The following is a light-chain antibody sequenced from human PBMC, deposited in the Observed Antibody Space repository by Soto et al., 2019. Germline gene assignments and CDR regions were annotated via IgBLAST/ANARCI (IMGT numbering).Light chain of an antibody. CDR2: WAS. Sequence: DIVMTQSPDSLAVSLGERATINCKSSQSVLYSSDNKNYLAWYQQKPGQSPKLLIYWASTRESGVPDRFSGSGSGTDFTLTITSVQAEDVAVYYCQQYYTSPRTFGQGTKVEIK. CDR3: QQYYTSPRT. CDR1: QSVLYSSDNKNY. V-gene: IGKV4-1*01. J-gene: IGKJ1*01.